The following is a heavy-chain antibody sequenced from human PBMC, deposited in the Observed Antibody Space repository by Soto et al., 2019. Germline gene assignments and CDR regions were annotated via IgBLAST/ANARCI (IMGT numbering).Heavy chain of an antibody. CDR3: ARVKFYYYDCSGYPVFDFEI. CDR1: GYTFTSYG. CDR2: ISAYNGNT. Sequence: ASVKVSCEASGYTFTSYGISWVRQAPGQGLEWMGWISAYNGNTNYAQKLQGRVTMTTDTSTSTAYMELRSLRSDDTAVYYCARVKFYYYDCSGYPVFDFEIWAQRTMVTVSS. V-gene: IGHV1-18*01. J-gene: IGHJ3*02. D-gene: IGHD3-22*01.